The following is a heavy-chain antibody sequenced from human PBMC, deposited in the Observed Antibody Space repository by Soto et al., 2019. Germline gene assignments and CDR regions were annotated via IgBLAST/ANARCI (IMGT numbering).Heavy chain of an antibody. Sequence: QVQLVESGGGVVQPGRSLRLSCAASGFTFSSYGMHWVRQAPGKGLEWVAVISYDGSNKYYADSVKGRFTISRDNSKNTLYLQMNSLRAEDTVVYYCAKDQDSGSYYPPFDYWGQGTLVTVSS. D-gene: IGHD1-26*01. CDR2: ISYDGSNK. CDR1: GFTFSSYG. V-gene: IGHV3-30*18. CDR3: AKDQDSGSYYPPFDY. J-gene: IGHJ4*02.